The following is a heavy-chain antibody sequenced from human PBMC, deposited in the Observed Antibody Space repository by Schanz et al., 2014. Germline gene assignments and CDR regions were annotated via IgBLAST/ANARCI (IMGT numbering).Heavy chain of an antibody. V-gene: IGHV3-74*01. CDR1: GFTFSSYW. CDR2: IKSDGSST. CDR3: ARPALWFGDNCFDP. J-gene: IGHJ5*02. Sequence: EVQLVESGGGLVQPGGSLRLSCAASGFTFSSYWMHWVRQVPGKGLVWVSRIKSDGSSTSYADSVKGLFTISRDNAKNTLYLQMNSLRAEDTAVYYCARPALWFGDNCFDPWGQGTLVTVSS. D-gene: IGHD3-10*01.